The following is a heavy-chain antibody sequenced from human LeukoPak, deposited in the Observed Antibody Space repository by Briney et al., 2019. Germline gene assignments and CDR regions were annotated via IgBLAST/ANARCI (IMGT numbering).Heavy chain of an antibody. D-gene: IGHD3-22*01. Sequence: PGGTLRLSCAASGFTFSSYGMSWVRQAPGKGLEWVSAISGSGGSTYYADSVKGRFTISRDNSKNTLYLQMNSLRAEDTALYYCARDFDYDLNAFDIWGQGTMVTVSS. J-gene: IGHJ3*02. V-gene: IGHV3-23*01. CDR1: GFTFSSYG. CDR2: ISGSGGST. CDR3: ARDFDYDLNAFDI.